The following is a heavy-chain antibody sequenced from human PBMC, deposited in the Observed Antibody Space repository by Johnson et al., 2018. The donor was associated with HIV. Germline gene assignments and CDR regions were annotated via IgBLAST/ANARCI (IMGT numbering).Heavy chain of an antibody. J-gene: IGHJ3*02. Sequence: QVQLVESGGGVVQPGRSLRLSCAASGITFSDYYMSWIRQAPGKGLEWVSYISSGGRTIYYADSVKARFTISRDNAKTSLYLQMNSLRAEDTAVYYCARVLGTSDAFDIWGQGTMVTVSS. CDR3: ARVLGTSDAFDI. V-gene: IGHV3-11*04. CDR2: ISSGGRTI. D-gene: IGHD1-1*01. CDR1: GITFSDYY.